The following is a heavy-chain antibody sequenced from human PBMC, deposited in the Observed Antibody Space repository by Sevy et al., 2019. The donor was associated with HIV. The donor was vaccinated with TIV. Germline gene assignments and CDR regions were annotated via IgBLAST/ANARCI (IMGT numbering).Heavy chain of an antibody. CDR2: IHSDDTT. CDR1: GFTVNSNY. CDR3: ARGKSGYGYALNY. Sequence: GGSLRLSCAVSGFTVNSNYMTWVRQAPGKGLEGVSVIHSDDTTYHAYSVKDRFTISRDNFRNTLYLHMSSLRADDTAVYYCARGKSGYGYALNYWGQGTLVTVSS. D-gene: IGHD5-18*01. J-gene: IGHJ4*02. V-gene: IGHV3-66*01.